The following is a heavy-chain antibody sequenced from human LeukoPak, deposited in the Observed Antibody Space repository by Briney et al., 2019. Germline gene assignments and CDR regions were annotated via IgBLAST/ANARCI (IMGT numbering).Heavy chain of an antibody. CDR1: GFTFSSYS. CDR2: ISSSSSYI. CDR3: AREGRIAARPGYYYMDV. D-gene: IGHD6-6*01. Sequence: GGSLRLSCAASGFTFSSYSMNWVRQAPGKGLEWVSSISSSSSYIYYADSVKGRFTISRVNAKNSLYLQMNSLRAEDTAVYYCAREGRIAARPGYYYMDVWGKGTTVTVSS. V-gene: IGHV3-21*01. J-gene: IGHJ6*03.